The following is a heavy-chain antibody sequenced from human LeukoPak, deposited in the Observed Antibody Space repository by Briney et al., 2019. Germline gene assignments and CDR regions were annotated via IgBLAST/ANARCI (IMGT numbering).Heavy chain of an antibody. Sequence: TGGSLRLSCAASGLTFDDYAMHWVRQAPGKGLEWVSGISWNSGSIGYADSVKGRFTISRDNAKNSLYLQMNSLRAEDTALYYCAKDGYGSGGYCYFDYWGQGTLVTVSS. J-gene: IGHJ4*02. D-gene: IGHD3-10*01. CDR2: ISWNSGSI. V-gene: IGHV3-9*01. CDR3: AKDGYGSGGYCYFDY. CDR1: GLTFDDYA.